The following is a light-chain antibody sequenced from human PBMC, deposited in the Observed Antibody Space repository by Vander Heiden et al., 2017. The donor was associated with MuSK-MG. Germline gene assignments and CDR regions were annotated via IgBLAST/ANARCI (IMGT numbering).Light chain of an antibody. CDR2: GAS. V-gene: IGKV3-15*01. CDR1: QSVSSN. J-gene: IGKJ2*01. CDR3: QQHKNWPQYT. Sequence: EIVMTQSPATLSVSPGERATLSCRASQSVSSNLAWYQQKPGQAPRLLIYGASTRDTGIPARFSGSGYGTEFTLTISSRQSEDFAVYYCQQHKNWPQYTFGQGTKMEIK.